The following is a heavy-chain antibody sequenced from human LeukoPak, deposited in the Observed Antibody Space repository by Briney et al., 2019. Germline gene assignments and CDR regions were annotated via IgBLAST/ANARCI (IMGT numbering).Heavy chain of an antibody. Sequence: SVKVSCKASGGTFSSYAISWVRQAPGQGLEWMGGIIPIFGTANYAQKFQGRVTITADESTSTAYMELSSLRSEDTAVYYCARDRYCSSTSCSKGDFDYWGQGTLVTVSS. CDR1: GGTFSSYA. CDR3: ARDRYCSSTSCSKGDFDY. V-gene: IGHV1-69*13. J-gene: IGHJ4*02. D-gene: IGHD2-2*01. CDR2: IIPIFGTA.